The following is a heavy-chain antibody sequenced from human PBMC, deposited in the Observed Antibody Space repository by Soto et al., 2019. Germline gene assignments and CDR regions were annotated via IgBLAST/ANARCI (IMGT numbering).Heavy chain of an antibody. CDR2: MSSDGSYT. D-gene: IGHD2-2*01. CDR3: ARGADTSNHFSFFGS. V-gene: IGHV3-33*05. J-gene: IGHJ4*02. Sequence: PGGSLRLSCAASGFNFIRYGMHWVRQAPGKGLEWIAGMSSDGSYTPYADSMKGRFTISRDNPKNTLFLQMHSLRAEDTAVYFCARGADTSNHFSFFGSWGQGTLVTVSS. CDR1: GFNFIRYG.